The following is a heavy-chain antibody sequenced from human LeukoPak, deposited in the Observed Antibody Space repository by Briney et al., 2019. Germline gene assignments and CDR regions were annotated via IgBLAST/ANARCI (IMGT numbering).Heavy chain of an antibody. CDR3: ARLSLNGDYAWY. Sequence: SETLSLXCAVSGYSISSGYYWGWIRQPPGMGLEWIGSIYHSGSTYYNPSLKSRVTISVDTSKNQFSLKLSSVTAADTAVYYCARLSLNGDYAWYWGQGTLVTVSS. J-gene: IGHJ4*02. CDR1: GYSISSGYY. V-gene: IGHV4-38-2*01. D-gene: IGHD4-17*01. CDR2: IYHSGST.